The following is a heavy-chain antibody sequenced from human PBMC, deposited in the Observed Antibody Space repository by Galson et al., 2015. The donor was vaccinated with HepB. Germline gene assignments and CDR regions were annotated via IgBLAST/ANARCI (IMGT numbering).Heavy chain of an antibody. V-gene: IGHV1-46*01. Sequence: SVKVSCKASGYTFTSYYMHWVRQAPGQGLEWMGIINPSGGSTSYAQKFQGRVTMTRDTSTSTVYMELSSLRSEDTAVYYCARMGLRYFDWHNWFDPWGQGTLVTVSS. CDR3: ARMGLRYFDWHNWFDP. J-gene: IGHJ5*02. CDR1: GYTFTSYY. CDR2: INPSGGST. D-gene: IGHD3-9*01.